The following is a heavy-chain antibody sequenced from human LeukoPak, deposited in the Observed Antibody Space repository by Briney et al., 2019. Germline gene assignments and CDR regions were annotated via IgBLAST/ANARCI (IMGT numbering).Heavy chain of an antibody. CDR1: GGSISSSSYY. J-gene: IGHJ6*03. CDR2: IYYSGST. Sequence: SETLSLTCTASGGSISSSSYYWGWIRQPPGKGLEWIGSIYYSGSTYYNPSLKSRVTISVDTSKNQFSLRLSSVTAADTAVYYCARHFRGHYYYYMDIWGQGTTVTISS. CDR3: ARHFRGHYYYYMDI. V-gene: IGHV4-39*01.